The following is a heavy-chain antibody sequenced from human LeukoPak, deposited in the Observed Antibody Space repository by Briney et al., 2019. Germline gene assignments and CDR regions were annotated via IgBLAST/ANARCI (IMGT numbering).Heavy chain of an antibody. J-gene: IGHJ4*02. CDR3: ARVTYDSSGYYLGY. D-gene: IGHD3-22*01. CDR2: IIPIFGTA. Sequence: SVKVSCKASGCTFSSYAISWVRQAPGQGLEWMGGIIPIFGTANYAHKFQGRVTITTDESTNTAYMELSSLRSEDTAVYYCARVTYDSSGYYLGYWGQGTLVTVSS. V-gene: IGHV1-69*05. CDR1: GCTFSSYA.